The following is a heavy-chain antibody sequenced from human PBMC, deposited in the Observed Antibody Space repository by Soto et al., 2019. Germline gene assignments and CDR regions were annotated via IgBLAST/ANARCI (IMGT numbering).Heavy chain of an antibody. J-gene: IGHJ6*02. D-gene: IGHD3-10*01. CDR2: IIPNFGTA. Sequence: QVQLVQSGAEVKKPGSSVKVSCKASGGTFSTYALSWVRQAPGQGLEWMGGIIPNFGTANYAQKFQGRVTITADDSTGAAYMELSSLRSEDTAVYYGAREGGRYYGSGSSHSGMDVWGQGTTVTVSS. CDR1: GGTFSTYA. CDR3: AREGGRYYGSGSSHSGMDV. V-gene: IGHV1-69*12.